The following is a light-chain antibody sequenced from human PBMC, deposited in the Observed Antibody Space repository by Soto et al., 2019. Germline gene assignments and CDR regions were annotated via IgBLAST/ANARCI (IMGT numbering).Light chain of an antibody. J-gene: IGKJ2*01. CDR2: NAS. V-gene: IGKV1-5*03. Sequence: DIQMTQSPSTLSASVGDRVTITCRASQSISSWLAWYQQKPGKAPKLLIYNASSCESGVPSRFSGSGSGTEFTLTISSLQPDDFATYYCQQYNSYPYTFGQGTKLEIK. CDR3: QQYNSYPYT. CDR1: QSISSW.